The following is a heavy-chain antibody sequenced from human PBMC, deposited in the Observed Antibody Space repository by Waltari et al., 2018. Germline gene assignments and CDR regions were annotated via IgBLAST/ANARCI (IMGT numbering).Heavy chain of an antibody. CDR2: ISGSGGST. CDR3: AKEADSSGWYTWFDP. D-gene: IGHD6-19*01. V-gene: IGHV3-23*01. J-gene: IGHJ5*02. Sequence: EVQLLESGGGLVQPGGSLRLSCAAPGSTFSRHALTWVPQAPGKGVEWVSAISGSGGSTYYADSVKGRFTISRDNSKNTLYLQMNSLRAEDTAVYYCAKEADSSGWYTWFDPWGQGTLVTVSS. CDR1: GSTFSRHA.